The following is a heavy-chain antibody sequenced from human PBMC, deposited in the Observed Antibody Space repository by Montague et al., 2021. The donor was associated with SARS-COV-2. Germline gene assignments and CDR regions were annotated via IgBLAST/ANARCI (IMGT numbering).Heavy chain of an antibody. CDR2: IYYSGST. CDR3: ARQSGRLRGIAVAGAFDY. Sequence: SETLSLTCTVSGGSISSYSWSWIRQPPGKGLEWIGYIYYSGSTNXNPSLKSRVTISVDTSKNQFSLKLSSVTAADTAVYYCARQSGRLRGIAVAGAFDYWGQGTLVTVSA. D-gene: IGHD6-19*01. J-gene: IGHJ4*02. V-gene: IGHV4-59*08. CDR1: GGSISSYS.